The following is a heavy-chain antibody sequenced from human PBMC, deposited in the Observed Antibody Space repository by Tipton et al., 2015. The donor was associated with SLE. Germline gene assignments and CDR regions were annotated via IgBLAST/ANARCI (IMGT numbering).Heavy chain of an antibody. CDR2: IDPDGSRT. CDR3: ASLSAPSDY. CDR1: GFNFDDYA. Sequence: LRLSCAASGFNFDDYAMHWVRQVPGKGLVWVSEIDPDGSRTNYADYVEGRFTISRDNAKNTLSLQMNSLRVDDTGVYYCASLSAPSDYWGQGTLVTVSS. J-gene: IGHJ4*02. V-gene: IGHV3-74*01.